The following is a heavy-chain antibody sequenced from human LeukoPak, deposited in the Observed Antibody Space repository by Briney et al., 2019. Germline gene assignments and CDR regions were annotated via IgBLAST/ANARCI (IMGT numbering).Heavy chain of an antibody. V-gene: IGHV3-74*01. CDR1: GFTFSSYW. D-gene: IGHD6-19*01. CDR2: IDSDGSST. J-gene: IGHJ2*01. Sequence: PWGSVRLSCAAPGFTFSSYWMHWVRQAPGKGLVWVSRIDSDGSSTTYADSVKGRFTISRDNAKNTLYLQMNSLRAEDTAVYYCARPPYSSGSFDLWGRVTLVTVSS. CDR3: ARPPYSSGSFDL.